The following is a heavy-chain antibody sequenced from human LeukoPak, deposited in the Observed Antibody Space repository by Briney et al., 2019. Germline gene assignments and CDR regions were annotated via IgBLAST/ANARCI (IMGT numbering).Heavy chain of an antibody. CDR3: AKNPNDYSRVGYFDY. D-gene: IGHD4-11*01. Sequence: PGGSLRLSCAASGFTFSSYAMSWVRQAPRKGLEWVSAISGSGGSTYYADSVKGRFTISRDNSKNTLYLQMNSLRAEDTAVYYCAKNPNDYSRVGYFDYWGQETLVTVSS. J-gene: IGHJ4*02. CDR1: GFTFSSYA. CDR2: ISGSGGST. V-gene: IGHV3-23*01.